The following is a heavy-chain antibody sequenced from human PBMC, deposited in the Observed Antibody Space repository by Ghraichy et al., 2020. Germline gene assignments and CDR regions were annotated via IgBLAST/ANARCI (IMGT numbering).Heavy chain of an antibody. J-gene: IGHJ4*02. V-gene: IGHV3-33*01. CDR2: IWYDGSNK. CDR3: AREHCLYDFWSLCDGLGY. Sequence: GGSLRLSCAASGFTFSSYGMHWVHQAPGKGLEWVAVIWYDGSNKYYADSVKGRFTISRDNSKNTLYLQMNSLRAEDTAVYYCAREHCLYDFWSLCDGLGYWGQGTLVTVSS. D-gene: IGHD3-3*01. CDR1: GFTFSSYG.